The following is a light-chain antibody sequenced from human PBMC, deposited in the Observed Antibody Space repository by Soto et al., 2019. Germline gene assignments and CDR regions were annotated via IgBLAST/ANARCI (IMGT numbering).Light chain of an antibody. CDR2: SAS. Sequence: EVVLTQSPGTLSLSPGARAPLSCRASQSVSNSYLAWYQQKPGQPPRLLIYSASSRATGIPDRFSGSGSGTDFTLTISRLEPEDFAVYYCQQYGRLPNTFGQGTKLEIK. CDR1: QSVSNSY. J-gene: IGKJ2*01. CDR3: QQYGRLPNT. V-gene: IGKV3-20*01.